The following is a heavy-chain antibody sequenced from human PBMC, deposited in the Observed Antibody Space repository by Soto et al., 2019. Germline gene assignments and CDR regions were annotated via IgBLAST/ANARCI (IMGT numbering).Heavy chain of an antibody. J-gene: IGHJ6*02. V-gene: IGHV3-23*01. Sequence: EAQLLESGGGLVQPGGSLRLSCAASGFTFSTYPMSWVRQAPGKGLEWVSGISGSGISTYYTDSVKGRFTISRDNSKNTVFLQMNSLRDEDTAVYYCVKPPVITASYYYDEMDVWGQGTTVTVSS. CDR3: VKPPVITASYYYDEMDV. CDR2: ISGSGIST. CDR1: GFTFSTYP. D-gene: IGHD2-21*02.